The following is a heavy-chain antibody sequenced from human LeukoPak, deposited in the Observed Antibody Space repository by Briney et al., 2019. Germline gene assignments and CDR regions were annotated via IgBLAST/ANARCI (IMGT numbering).Heavy chain of an antibody. Sequence: SATLSLTCTVSGDSINSLDLWSWVRQPPGKGLEWIGEMYLSGTTHSNPSVKSRVTISIDKSKNQFFLNLSSVTAADTAVYYCAGLVGRYSSGLYYYYFDYWGQGTLVTVSS. CDR1: GDSINSLDL. CDR2: MYLSGTT. D-gene: IGHD3-22*01. CDR3: AGLVGRYSSGLYYYYFDY. V-gene: IGHV4-4*02. J-gene: IGHJ4*02.